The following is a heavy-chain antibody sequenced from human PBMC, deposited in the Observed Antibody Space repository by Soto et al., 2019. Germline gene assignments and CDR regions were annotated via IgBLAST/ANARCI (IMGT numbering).Heavy chain of an antibody. J-gene: IGHJ4*02. CDR2: INPSGGST. CDR3: TTDPVTMIVVVPSSG. V-gene: IGHV1-46*01. CDR1: GYTFTSYY. D-gene: IGHD3-22*01. Sequence: GASVKVSCKASGYTFTSYYMHWVRQAPGQGLEWMGIINPSGGSTSYAQKFQGRVTMTRDTSTSTVYMELSSLRSEDTAVYYCTTDPVTMIVVVPSSGWGQGTLVTVS.